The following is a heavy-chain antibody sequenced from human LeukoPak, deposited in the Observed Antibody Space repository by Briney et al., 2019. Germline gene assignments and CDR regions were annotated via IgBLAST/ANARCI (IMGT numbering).Heavy chain of an antibody. CDR1: GFTFSDYH. V-gene: IGHV3-11*03. J-gene: IGHJ4*02. Sequence: PGGSLRLSCVATGFTFSDYHMIWLRQAPGKGLEWLSYLTDSSGFTNYADSVKGRFTISRDNSKNTLYLQMNSLRAEDTAVYYCAKLTGTSPFGYWGRGTLVTVSS. D-gene: IGHD1-14*01. CDR2: LTDSSGFT. CDR3: AKLTGTSPFGY.